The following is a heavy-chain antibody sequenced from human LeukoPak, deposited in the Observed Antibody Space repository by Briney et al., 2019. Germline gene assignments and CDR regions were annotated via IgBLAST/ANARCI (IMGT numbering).Heavy chain of an antibody. CDR3: AREGCSSTSCYDY. CDR1: GFTFSGYE. J-gene: IGHJ4*02. Sequence: GGSLRLSCAASGFTFSGYEMNWVRQAPGKGLEWVSYISSSASTIYYADSVKGRFTISRDNAKNSRYLQMNSLRAEDTAVYYCAREGCSSTSCYDYWGQGTLVTVSS. CDR2: ISSSASTI. V-gene: IGHV3-48*03. D-gene: IGHD2-2*01.